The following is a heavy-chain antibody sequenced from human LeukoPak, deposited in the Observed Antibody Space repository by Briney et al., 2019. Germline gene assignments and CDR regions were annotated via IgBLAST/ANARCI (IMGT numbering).Heavy chain of an antibody. CDR3: AKSNGYGLIDI. D-gene: IGHD3-22*01. CDR1: GGSISSYY. Sequence: SETLSLTCTVSGGSISSYYWSWIRQPAGKGLEWIGNIFYSGSTYYSPSLKSRVTISLDTSRNQFSLKLNSVTAADTAVYYCAKSNGYGLIDIWGQGTMVTVSS. J-gene: IGHJ3*02. CDR2: IFYSGST. V-gene: IGHV4-59*12.